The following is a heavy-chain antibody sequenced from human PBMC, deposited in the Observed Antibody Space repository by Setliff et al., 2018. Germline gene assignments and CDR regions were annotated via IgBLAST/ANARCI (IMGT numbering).Heavy chain of an antibody. CDR1: GYTFNHYG. CDR3: ARELRSPYWHLDS. D-gene: IGHD3-16*01. V-gene: IGHV1-18*01. CDR2: ISAHSGNT. Sequence: ASVKVSCKASGYTFNHYGITWVRLAPGQGLEWMGWISAHSGNTFYAPQFQGRVIMTTDTSAKTAYMDLRSLRSDDTAVYYCARELRSPYWHLDSWGQGTQVTVSS. J-gene: IGHJ5*01.